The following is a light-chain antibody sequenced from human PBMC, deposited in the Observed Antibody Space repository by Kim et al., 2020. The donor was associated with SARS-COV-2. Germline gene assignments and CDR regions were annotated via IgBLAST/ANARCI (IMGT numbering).Light chain of an antibody. CDR2: LNSDGSH. J-gene: IGLJ3*02. CDR1: SGHSSYA. V-gene: IGLV4-69*01. Sequence: GKLTCTLSSGHSSYAIAWHQQQPEKGPRYLMKLNSDGSHSKGDGIPDRFSGSSSGAERYLTISSLQSEDEADYYCQTWGTGLNWVFGGGTQLTVL. CDR3: QTWGTGLNWV.